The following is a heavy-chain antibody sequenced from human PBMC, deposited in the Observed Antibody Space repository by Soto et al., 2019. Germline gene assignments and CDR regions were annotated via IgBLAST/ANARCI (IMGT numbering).Heavy chain of an antibody. CDR1: GFTFVDYW. CDR2: IKKDGSEN. D-gene: IGHD3-3*01. CDR3: AKLGSGYYTGLYFDY. V-gene: IGHV3-7*03. Sequence: PGGSLRLSCAASGFTFVDYWMIFFRQAPGKGLEWVAHIKKDGSENYYVDSVTGRFTVSRDNTKNSLYLQMNSLRAEDTAVYYCAKLGSGYYTGLYFDYWGQGTLVTVSS. J-gene: IGHJ4*02.